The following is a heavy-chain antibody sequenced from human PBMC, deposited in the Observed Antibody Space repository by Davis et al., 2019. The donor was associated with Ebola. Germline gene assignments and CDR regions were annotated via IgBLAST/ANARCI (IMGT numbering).Heavy chain of an antibody. V-gene: IGHV5-51*01. CDR3: ARRYTSGWLDDY. Sequence: KVSCKGSGYIFADQWIGWVRQMPGKGLEWMGIIFPRDSDTRYSPSFQGQVAISADKSISTAYLQWSSLKASDTAMYYCARRYTSGWLDDYWGQGTLVTVSS. CDR2: IFPRDSDT. CDR1: GYIFADQW. D-gene: IGHD6-19*01. J-gene: IGHJ4*02.